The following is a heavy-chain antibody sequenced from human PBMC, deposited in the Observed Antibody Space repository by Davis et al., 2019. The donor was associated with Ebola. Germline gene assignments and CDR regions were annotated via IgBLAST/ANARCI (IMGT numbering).Heavy chain of an antibody. J-gene: IGHJ6*02. CDR2: IYYSGST. Sequence: PSETLSLTCTVSGGSISSGDYYWSWIRQPPGKGLEWIGYIYYSGSTYYNPSLKSRVTISVDTSKNQFSLKLSSVTAADTAVYYCARAPFEGDILTPSYYYGMDVWGQGTTVTVSS. V-gene: IGHV4-30-4*01. CDR1: GGSISSGDYY. CDR3: ARAPFEGDILTPSYYYGMDV. D-gene: IGHD3-9*01.